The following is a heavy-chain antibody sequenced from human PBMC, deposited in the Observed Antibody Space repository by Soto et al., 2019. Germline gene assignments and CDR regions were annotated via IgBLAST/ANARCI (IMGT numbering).Heavy chain of an antibody. D-gene: IGHD3-10*01. CDR3: GRAASNYFATGSYLPLYMDV. CDR1: IFPFSSYW. Sequence: EVQVVESGGDLVQPGVSLRLSCEASIFPFSSYWMTWVRQAPGKGLEWVANIKQDGSEKNYVDSVKGRFTISRDNAKNSLYLPMNSLGVEHTAGYYCGRAASNYFATGSYLPLYMDVWGKGTTVTVSS. V-gene: IGHV3-7*01. J-gene: IGHJ6*03. CDR2: IKQDGSEK.